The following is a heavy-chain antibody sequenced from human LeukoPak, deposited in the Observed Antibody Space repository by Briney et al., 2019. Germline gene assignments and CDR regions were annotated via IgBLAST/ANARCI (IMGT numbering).Heavy chain of an antibody. J-gene: IGHJ4*02. Sequence: GASLQISCKGSGYSFTSYWIGWVRQMPGKGLEWMGIIYPGDSDTRYNPSFQGQVTISADKSISTAYLQWSSLKASGTAMYYCARLTQGYQLLIDYWGQGTLVTVSS. D-gene: IGHD2-2*01. CDR1: GYSFTSYW. V-gene: IGHV5-51*01. CDR3: ARLTQGYQLLIDY. CDR2: IYPGDSDT.